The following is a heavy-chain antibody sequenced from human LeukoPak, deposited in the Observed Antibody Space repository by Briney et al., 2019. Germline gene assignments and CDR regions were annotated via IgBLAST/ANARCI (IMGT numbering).Heavy chain of an antibody. D-gene: IGHD5-18*01. V-gene: IGHV1-8*01. J-gene: IGHJ4*02. CDR3: ARAADSYGYVSY. CDR2: MNPNSGNT. CDR1: GFTFTSHD. Sequence: ASVKVSCKASGFTFTSHDYNWVRQATGQGLEWMGWMNPNSGNTGYAQKFQGRVTMTRNTSISTAYMELSSLRSEDTAVYYCARAADSYGYVSYWGQGTLVTVSS.